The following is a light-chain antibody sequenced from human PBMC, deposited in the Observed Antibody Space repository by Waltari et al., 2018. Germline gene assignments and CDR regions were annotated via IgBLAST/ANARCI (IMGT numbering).Light chain of an antibody. V-gene: IGLV2-14*01. CDR2: EVS. CDR3: SSYISSSTLEL. J-gene: IGLJ2*01. Sequence: QSALTQPASVSGSPGQSITIPCTGTSRHVGGYNYVSWYQQHPGKAPKLMIYEVSNRPSGVSNRFSGSKSGNTASLTISGLQAEDEADYYCSSYISSSTLELFGGGTSLTVL. CDR1: SRHVGGYNY.